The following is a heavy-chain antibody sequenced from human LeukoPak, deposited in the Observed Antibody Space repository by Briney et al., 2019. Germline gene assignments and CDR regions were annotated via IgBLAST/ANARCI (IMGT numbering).Heavy chain of an antibody. Sequence: SVKVSRKASGGTFSSYAISWVRQAPGQGLEWMGGIIPIFGTANYAQKFQGRVTITADKSTSTAYMELSSLRSEDTAVYYCASTASDTAMADSYYFDYWGQGTLVTVSS. D-gene: IGHD5-18*01. CDR1: GGTFSSYA. CDR3: ASTASDTAMADSYYFDY. V-gene: IGHV1-69*06. J-gene: IGHJ4*02. CDR2: IIPIFGTA.